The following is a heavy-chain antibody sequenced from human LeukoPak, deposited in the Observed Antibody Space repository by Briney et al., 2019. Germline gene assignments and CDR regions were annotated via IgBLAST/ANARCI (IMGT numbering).Heavy chain of an antibody. D-gene: IGHD3-22*01. CDR2: IIPIFGTA. CDR3: ARESGDYYDSSGYFDY. Sequence: SVKVSCKASGGTFSSYAISWVRQAPGQGLEWMGGIIPIFGTANYAQKFQGRVTITADESTSTAYMELSSLRSEDAAVYYCARESGDYYDSSGYFDYWGQGTLVTVSS. V-gene: IGHV1-69*13. J-gene: IGHJ4*02. CDR1: GGTFSSYA.